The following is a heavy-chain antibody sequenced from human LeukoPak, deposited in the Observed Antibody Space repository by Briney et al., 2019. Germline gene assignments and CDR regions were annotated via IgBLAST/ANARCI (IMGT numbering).Heavy chain of an antibody. CDR1: GGSVSDYY. CDR3: ARGRIASGAYYYYMDV. Sequence: SETLSLTCTVSGGSVSDYYWSWLRQSPGKGLEWIAYIYYTGSTNYNPSLKSRVTISADTSKNQVSLKLSSVTAADTAVYYCARGRIASGAYYYYMDVWGKGTTVTVSS. D-gene: IGHD2-21*01. CDR2: IYYTGST. J-gene: IGHJ6*03. V-gene: IGHV4-59*02.